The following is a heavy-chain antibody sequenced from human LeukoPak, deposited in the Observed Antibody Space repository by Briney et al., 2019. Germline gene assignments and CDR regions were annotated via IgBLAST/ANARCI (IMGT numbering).Heavy chain of an antibody. CDR2: IYYSGST. CDR1: GGSISSGGYY. CDR3: ARDYYDSSGSEGMDV. Sequence: SQTLSLTCTVSGGSISSGGYYWSWIRQHPGKGLEWIGYIYYSGSTYYNPSLKSRVTISVDTSKNQFSLKLSSVTAADTAVYYCARDYYDSSGSEGMDVWGQGTTVTVSS. V-gene: IGHV4-31*03. D-gene: IGHD3-22*01. J-gene: IGHJ6*02.